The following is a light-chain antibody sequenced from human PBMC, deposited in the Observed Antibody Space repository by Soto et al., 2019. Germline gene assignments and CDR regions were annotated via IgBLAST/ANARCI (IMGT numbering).Light chain of an antibody. CDR2: DVR. CDR3: ASKTTSSTVL. V-gene: IGLV2-14*03. Sequence: QSALTQPSSMSGSPGQSITISCTGTSSVIGAYEHVSWYQQRPGRAPKVLIYDVRIRPSEVSNRFSGSKSGDTASLTISGLQAEDEAVYYCASKTTSSTVLFGGGTKLTVL. CDR1: SSVIGAYEH. J-gene: IGLJ2*01.